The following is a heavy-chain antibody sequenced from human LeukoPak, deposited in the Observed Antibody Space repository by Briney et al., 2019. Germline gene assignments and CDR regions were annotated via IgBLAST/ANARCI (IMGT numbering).Heavy chain of an antibody. V-gene: IGHV1-8*01. CDR1: GYTFTTYD. CDR3: ARDFAEVGMDV. J-gene: IGHJ6*02. Sequence: GASVKVSCKASGYTFTTYDINWVRQATGQGLEWMGWMNPNSGNTGYAQKFQGRVTMTRNTSISTAYMELSSLRSEDTAVYFCARDFAEVGMDVWGQGATVTVSS. CDR2: MNPNSGNT.